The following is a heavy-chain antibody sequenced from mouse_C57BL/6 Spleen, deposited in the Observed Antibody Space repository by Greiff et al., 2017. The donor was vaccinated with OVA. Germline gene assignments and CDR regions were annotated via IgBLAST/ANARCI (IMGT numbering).Heavy chain of an antibody. J-gene: IGHJ4*01. V-gene: IGHV7-1*01. Sequence: EVKLVESGGGLVQSGRSLRLSCATSGFTFSDFYMEWVRQAPGKGLEWIAASRNKANDYTTEYSASVKGRFIVSRDTSQSILYLQMNALRAEDTAIYYCAREWDGYPYAMDYWGQGTSVTVSS. CDR2: SRNKANDYTT. CDR3: AREWDGYPYAMDY. D-gene: IGHD2-3*01. CDR1: GFTFSDFY.